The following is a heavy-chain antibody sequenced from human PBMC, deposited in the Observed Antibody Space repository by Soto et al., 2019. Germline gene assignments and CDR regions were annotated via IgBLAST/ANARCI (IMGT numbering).Heavy chain of an antibody. V-gene: IGHV4-39*01. Sequence: SETLSLTCTVSGGSISSSSYYWGWIRQPPGKGLEWIGSIYYSGSTYYNPSLKSRVTISVDTSKNQFSLKLSSVTAADTAVYYCARHWLAVAGLTGFDYWGQGTLVTVSS. J-gene: IGHJ4*02. CDR2: IYYSGST. CDR3: ARHWLAVAGLTGFDY. D-gene: IGHD6-19*01. CDR1: GGSISSSSYY.